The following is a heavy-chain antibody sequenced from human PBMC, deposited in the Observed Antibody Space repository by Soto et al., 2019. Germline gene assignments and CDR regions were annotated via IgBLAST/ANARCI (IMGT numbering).Heavy chain of an antibody. D-gene: IGHD2-2*01. CDR2: INHSGSI. CDR1: GGYFSGYY. Sequence: PSETLSLTCAVYGGYFSGYYWSRIRQPPGKGLEWIGEINHSGSINYNPSLKSRVTISLDTSKNQFSLKLSSVTAADTAVYYCARVMGYCSSTSCYRTYYYMDVWGKGTTVTVSS. V-gene: IGHV4-34*01. CDR3: ARVMGYCSSTSCYRTYYYMDV. J-gene: IGHJ6*03.